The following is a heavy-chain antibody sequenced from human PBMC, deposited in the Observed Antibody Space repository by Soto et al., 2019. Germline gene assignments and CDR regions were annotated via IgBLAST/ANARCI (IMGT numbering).Heavy chain of an antibody. V-gene: IGHV1-24*01. D-gene: IGHD1-26*01. CDR2: FDPEDGET. CDR3: GTDPGAPDY. Sequence: ASVKVSGKVSGYTLPELSMHWVRQAPGKGLEWMGGFDPEDGETIYAQKFQGRVTMTEDTSTDTAYMGLSSLRSEDTAVYYCGTDPGAPDYRGQSTLVTGSS. J-gene: IGHJ4*02. CDR1: GYTLPELS.